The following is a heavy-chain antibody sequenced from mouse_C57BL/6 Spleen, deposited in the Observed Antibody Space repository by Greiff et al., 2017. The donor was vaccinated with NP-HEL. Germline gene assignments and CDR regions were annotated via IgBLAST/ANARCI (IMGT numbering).Heavy chain of an antibody. V-gene: IGHV5-16*01. Sequence: EVMLVESEGGLVQPGSSMKLSCTASGFTFSDYYMAWVRQVPEKGLEWVANINYDGSSTYYLDSLKSRFIISRDNAKNILYLQMSSLKSEDTATYYCAREGAIYYYGSSYFDYWGQGTTLTVSS. J-gene: IGHJ2*01. CDR3: AREGAIYYYGSSYFDY. CDR2: INYDGSST. D-gene: IGHD1-1*01. CDR1: GFTFSDYY.